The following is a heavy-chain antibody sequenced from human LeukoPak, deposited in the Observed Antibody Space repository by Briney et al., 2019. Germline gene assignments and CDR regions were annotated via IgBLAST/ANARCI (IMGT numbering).Heavy chain of an antibody. J-gene: IGHJ4*02. D-gene: IGHD3-10*01. CDR1: GFTFSSYK. Sequence: GGSLRLSCAASGFTFSSYKMTWVRQAPGKGLEWVSSISSSSSYIYYADSVRGRFTISRDNAKNSLYLQTNSLRAEDTAVYYCARELISSGSLDYWGQGTLVTVSS. V-gene: IGHV3-21*01. CDR3: ARELISSGSLDY. CDR2: ISSSSSYI.